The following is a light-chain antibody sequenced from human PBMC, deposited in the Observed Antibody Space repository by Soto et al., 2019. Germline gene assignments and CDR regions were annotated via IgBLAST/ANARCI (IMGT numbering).Light chain of an antibody. CDR2: DAS. CDR3: QQRSNWPIT. J-gene: IGKJ5*01. Sequence: EIVLTQSPGTLSLSPGESATLSCRASQSVGRNSLAWYQQKPGQAPRLLIYDASNRATGIPARFSGSGSGTDFTLTISSLEPEDFAVYYCQQRSNWPITFGQGTRLEIK. CDR1: QSVGRNS. V-gene: IGKV3-11*01.